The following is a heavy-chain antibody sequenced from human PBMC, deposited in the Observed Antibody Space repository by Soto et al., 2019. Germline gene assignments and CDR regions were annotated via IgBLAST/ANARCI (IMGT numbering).Heavy chain of an antibody. Sequence: SETLSLTCTVSGGSISSYYWSWIRQPPGKGLEWIGYIYYSGSTNYNPSLKSRVTISVDTSKNQFSLKLSSVTAADTAVYYCARVDYGDYLIDYWGQGTLVTVSS. J-gene: IGHJ4*02. CDR1: GGSISSYY. V-gene: IGHV4-59*01. CDR3: ARVDYGDYLIDY. D-gene: IGHD4-17*01. CDR2: IYYSGST.